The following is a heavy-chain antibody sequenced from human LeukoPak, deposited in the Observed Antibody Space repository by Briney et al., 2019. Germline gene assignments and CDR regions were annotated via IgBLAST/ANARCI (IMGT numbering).Heavy chain of an antibody. J-gene: IGHJ6*03. CDR2: IYYSGST. CDR3: ARDGRGLGFYYYYMDV. V-gene: IGHV4-39*07. CDR1: GFTFSSYG. Sequence: GSLRLSCAASGFTFSSYGMSWIRQPPGKGLEWIGSIYYSGSTYYNPSLKSRVTISVDTSKNQFSLKLSSVTAADTAVYYCARDGRGLGFYYYYMDVWGKGTTVTVSS.